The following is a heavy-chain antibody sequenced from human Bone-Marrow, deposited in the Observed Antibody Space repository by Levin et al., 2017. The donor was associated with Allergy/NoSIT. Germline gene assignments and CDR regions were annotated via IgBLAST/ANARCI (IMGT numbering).Heavy chain of an antibody. V-gene: IGHV4-34*01. CDR2: INHWGTT. D-gene: IGHD2-2*01. Sequence: SQTLSLTCAVSGGAFSGYYWTWIRPSPGKGLEWIGEINHWGTTTYNPSLKSRVTLSVDTSNNQFSLKLTSVTAADTAVYYCASRFCSSTSCDFDYWGQGTLVTVSP. CDR3: ASRFCSSTSCDFDY. CDR1: GGAFSGYY. J-gene: IGHJ4*02.